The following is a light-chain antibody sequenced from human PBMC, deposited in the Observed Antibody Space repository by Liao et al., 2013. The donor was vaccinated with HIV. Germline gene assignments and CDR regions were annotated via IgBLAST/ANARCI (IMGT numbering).Light chain of an antibody. CDR3: QVWDSSSDRV. CDR1: NIGSKS. CDR2: YDS. J-gene: IGLJ3*02. Sequence: SYVLTQPPSVSVAPGKTATITCGGNNIGSKSVHWYQQKPGQAPVVVIYYDSDRPSGIPERFSGSNSGNTATLTISRVEAGDEADYYCQVWDSSSDRVFGGGTKLTVL. V-gene: IGLV3-21*04.